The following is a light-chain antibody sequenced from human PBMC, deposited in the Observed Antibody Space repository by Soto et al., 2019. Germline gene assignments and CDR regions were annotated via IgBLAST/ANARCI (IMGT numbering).Light chain of an antibody. Sequence: DIQMTQSPSSLSASVGDRVTITCQASHDITNYLNWYQQKPGKGPRLLIYGASNLETGVPSRFSGSGSGTDFTFTISSLQPEDIATYYCQQYDNLPWTFGQGTKVDIK. CDR3: QQYDNLPWT. J-gene: IGKJ1*01. V-gene: IGKV1-33*01. CDR1: HDITNY. CDR2: GAS.